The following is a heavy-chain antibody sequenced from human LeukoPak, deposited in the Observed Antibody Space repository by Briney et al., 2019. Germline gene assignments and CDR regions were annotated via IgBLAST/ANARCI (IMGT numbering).Heavy chain of an antibody. CDR3: ARSGCSGGSCYSRFSYYYYGMDV. V-gene: IGHV3-64*01. J-gene: IGHJ6*02. D-gene: IGHD2-15*01. CDR1: GFTFSSYD. CDR2: ISSNGGST. Sequence: PGGSLRLFCAACGFTFSSYDVHWVRQAPGKGLECVSAISSNGGSTYYANSVKGRFTISRDNSKNTLYLQMGSLRAEDTGVYYCARSGCSGGSCYSRFSYYYYGMDVWGQGTTVTVSS.